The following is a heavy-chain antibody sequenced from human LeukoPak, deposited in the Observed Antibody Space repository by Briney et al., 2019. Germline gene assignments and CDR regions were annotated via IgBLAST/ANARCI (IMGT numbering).Heavy chain of an antibody. V-gene: IGHV1-46*01. CDR1: GYTFTSYY. D-gene: IGHD6-13*01. Sequence: GASVKVSCKASGYTFTSYYMHWVRQAPGQGLEWMGLINPTGGSTGYAQKFQGRVTMTRNTSISTAYMELSSLRSEDTAVYYCARVAAAGYYYYYYYMDVWGKGTTVTISS. CDR3: ARVAAAGYYYYYYYMDV. J-gene: IGHJ6*03. CDR2: INPTGGST.